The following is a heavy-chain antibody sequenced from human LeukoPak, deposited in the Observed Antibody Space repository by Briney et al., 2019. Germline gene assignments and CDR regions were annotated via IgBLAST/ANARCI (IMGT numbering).Heavy chain of an antibody. CDR3: ARIPNNANFPNWFDP. Sequence: GESLKISCVASGFTINSYWMNWVRQAPGKRLEWVANIKQDGSEKYYVDSVKGRFTISRDNAKNSLYLQMNSLRAEDTAVYYYARIPNNANFPNWFDPWGQGTLVTVSS. CDR2: IKQDGSEK. V-gene: IGHV3-7*01. CDR1: GFTINSYW. D-gene: IGHD4/OR15-4a*01. J-gene: IGHJ5*02.